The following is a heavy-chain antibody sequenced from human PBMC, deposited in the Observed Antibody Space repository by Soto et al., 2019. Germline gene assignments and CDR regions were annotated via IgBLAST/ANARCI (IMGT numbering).Heavy chain of an antibody. Sequence: EVRLVESGGALVQPGGSLRLSCAASGYTFSSYWLTWVRQAPGKGLEWVATIDEAGTKKYYVDSVRGRFTISRDSAKKSMFLQMSTLRAEDTAMYYCSTYTTTSAGDYWGQGTLVTGSS. V-gene: IGHV3-7*01. CDR3: STYTTTSAGDY. CDR2: IDEAGTKK. J-gene: IGHJ4*02. CDR1: GYTFSSYW. D-gene: IGHD1-1*01.